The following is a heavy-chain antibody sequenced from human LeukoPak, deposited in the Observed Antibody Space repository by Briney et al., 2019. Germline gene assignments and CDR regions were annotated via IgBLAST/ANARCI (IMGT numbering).Heavy chain of an antibody. Sequence: GGSLRLSCAASGFTVSNNYMTWVRQAPGKGLEWVSVIYSAGSTYYADSVKGRFTISRDNAKNSLYLQMNSLRAEDTAVYYCARVGDLNLSDYWGQGTLVTVSS. V-gene: IGHV3-53*01. CDR3: ARVGDLNLSDY. CDR1: GFTVSNNY. CDR2: IYSAGST. J-gene: IGHJ4*02. D-gene: IGHD3-16*01.